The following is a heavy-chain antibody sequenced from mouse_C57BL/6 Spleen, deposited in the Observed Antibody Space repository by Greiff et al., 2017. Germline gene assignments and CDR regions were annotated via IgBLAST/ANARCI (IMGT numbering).Heavy chain of an antibody. CDR1: GYAFSSYW. CDR2: IYPGDGDT. Sequence: VQLQQSGAELVKPGASVKISCKASGYAFSSYWMNWVKQRPGKGLEWIGQIYPGDGDTNYTGKFKGKATLTADKSSSTAYMQLSSLTSEDSAVYFCASSPSNWDGFAYWGQGTLVTVSA. J-gene: IGHJ3*01. CDR3: ASSPSNWDGFAY. V-gene: IGHV1-80*01. D-gene: IGHD4-1*02.